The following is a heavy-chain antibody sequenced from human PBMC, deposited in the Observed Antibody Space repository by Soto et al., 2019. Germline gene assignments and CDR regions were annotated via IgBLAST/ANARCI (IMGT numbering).Heavy chain of an antibody. D-gene: IGHD2-2*01. Sequence: PSETRSRTWAVSGGSISSSSWWHCVRQPPGKGLEWIGEIHHSGTTNYNPSLKSRVAISVDKSKNQFSLKLNSVTAADTAVYYCARVRQYCSGTSCYLDPWGQGTLVTVSS. CDR2: IHHSGTT. V-gene: IGHV4-4*02. J-gene: IGHJ5*02. CDR1: GGSISSSSW. CDR3: ARVRQYCSGTSCYLDP.